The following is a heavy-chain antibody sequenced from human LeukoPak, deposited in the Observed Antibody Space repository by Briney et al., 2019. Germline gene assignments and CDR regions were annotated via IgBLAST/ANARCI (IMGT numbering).Heavy chain of an antibody. Sequence: PSETLSLTCTVSGCSISSYYWSWIRQPAGKGLEWIGRIYTSGSTNYNPSLKSRVTISVDTSKNQFSLKLSSVTAADTAVYYCAGRGDSSSWYPDRDAFDIWGQGTMVTVSS. CDR1: GCSISSYY. V-gene: IGHV4-4*07. D-gene: IGHD6-13*01. CDR3: AGRGDSSSWYPDRDAFDI. J-gene: IGHJ3*02. CDR2: IYTSGST.